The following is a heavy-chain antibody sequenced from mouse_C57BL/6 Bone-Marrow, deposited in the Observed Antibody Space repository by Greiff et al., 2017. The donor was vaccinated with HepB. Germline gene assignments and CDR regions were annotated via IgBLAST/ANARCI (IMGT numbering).Heavy chain of an antibody. V-gene: IGHV1-61*01. CDR1: GYTFTSYW. Sequence: QVQLQQSGAELVRPGSSVKLSCKASGYTFTSYWMDWVKQRPGQGLEWIGNIYPSDSETHYNQKFKDKATLTVDKSSSTDYMQLSSLTSEDSAVYYCAIGGYSNYLAWFAYWGQGTLVTVSA. D-gene: IGHD2-5*01. CDR3: AIGGYSNYLAWFAY. J-gene: IGHJ3*01. CDR2: IYPSDSET.